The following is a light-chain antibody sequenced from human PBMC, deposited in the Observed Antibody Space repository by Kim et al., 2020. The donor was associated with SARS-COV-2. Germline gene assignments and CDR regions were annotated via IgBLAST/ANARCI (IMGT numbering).Light chain of an antibody. CDR1: SLRSYY. V-gene: IGLV3-19*01. Sequence: SSELTQDPAVSVALGQTVRITCQGDSLRSYYASWYQQKPGQAPVLVIYGKNNRPSGIPDRFSGSSSGNTASLTITGAQAEGEADYYCNSRDSSGNHPHVVFGGGTQLTVL. CDR3: NSRDSSGNHPHVV. J-gene: IGLJ2*01. CDR2: GKN.